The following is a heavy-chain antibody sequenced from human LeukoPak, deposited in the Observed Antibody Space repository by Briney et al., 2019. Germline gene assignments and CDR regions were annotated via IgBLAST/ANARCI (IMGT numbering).Heavy chain of an antibody. CDR1: GFIFSNYW. Sequence: PGGSLRLSCAASGFIFSNYWMHWVRHAPGKGLVWVSRINSDGITSTYADSVRGRFTISRDNAKNTLYLQMNSLRAEDTAVYYCARETAVSGGVFFDYWGQGTLVTVSS. CDR2: INSDGITS. V-gene: IGHV3-74*01. D-gene: IGHD1-14*01. CDR3: ARETAVSGGVFFDY. J-gene: IGHJ4*02.